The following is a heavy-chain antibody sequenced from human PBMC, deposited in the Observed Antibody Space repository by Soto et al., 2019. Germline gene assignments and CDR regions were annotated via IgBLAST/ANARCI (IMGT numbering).Heavy chain of an antibody. V-gene: IGHV1-18*01. CDR2: ISAYNGNT. Sequence: QVQLVQSGAEVKKPGASVKVSCKASGYTFTSYGISWVRQAPGQGLEWMGWISAYNGNTNYAQKLQGRGTMTTDTSTSTAYMELRSLRSDDTAVYYCAREVYDYVWGSYRSFRRLDYWGQGTLVTVSS. CDR1: GYTFTSYG. D-gene: IGHD3-16*02. J-gene: IGHJ4*02. CDR3: AREVYDYVWGSYRSFRRLDY.